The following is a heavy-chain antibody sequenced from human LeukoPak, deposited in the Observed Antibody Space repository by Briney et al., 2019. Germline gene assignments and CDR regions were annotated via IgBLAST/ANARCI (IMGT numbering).Heavy chain of an antibody. Sequence: TLSPTSTVSGGSISSGVSYWSWIRQHPGKGLEWIAYIYYSGSSSYNPSLKSRVTISVDTSKNQFSLKLSSVTAADTAVYYCARDYRFDSGYDLLDAFDVWGQGTMVTVSS. CDR1: GGSISSGVSY. D-gene: IGHD5-12*01. CDR2: IYYSGSS. J-gene: IGHJ3*01. V-gene: IGHV4-31*03. CDR3: ARDYRFDSGYDLLDAFDV.